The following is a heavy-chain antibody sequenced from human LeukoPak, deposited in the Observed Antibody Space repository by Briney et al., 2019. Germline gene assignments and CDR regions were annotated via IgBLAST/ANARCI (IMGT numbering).Heavy chain of an antibody. V-gene: IGHV6-1*01. CDR2: TYQRSKWYN. Sequence: SQTLSLTCAISGDSVSINSAAWNWIRQSPARGLEWLGRTYQRSKWYNDYAVSVKSRITINPDISKNQFSLQLNSVTPEDTAVYYCARSPSPYSSGWYFDYWGQGTLVTVSS. D-gene: IGHD6-19*01. J-gene: IGHJ4*02. CDR3: ARSPSPYSSGWYFDY. CDR1: GDSVSINSAA.